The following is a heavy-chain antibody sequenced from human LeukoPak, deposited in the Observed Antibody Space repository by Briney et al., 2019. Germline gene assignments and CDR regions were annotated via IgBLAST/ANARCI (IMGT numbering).Heavy chain of an antibody. J-gene: IGHJ4*02. CDR3: ARDDYDFWSGYYFPIGSKFDY. D-gene: IGHD3-3*01. Sequence: PGRSLRLSCAASGFTFSSYAMHWVRQAPGKGLEWVAVISYDGSNKYYADSVKGRFTISRDNSKNTLYLQMNSLRAEDTAVYYCARDDYDFWSGYYFPIGSKFDYWGQGTLVTVSP. CDR2: ISYDGSNK. V-gene: IGHV3-30*01. CDR1: GFTFSSYA.